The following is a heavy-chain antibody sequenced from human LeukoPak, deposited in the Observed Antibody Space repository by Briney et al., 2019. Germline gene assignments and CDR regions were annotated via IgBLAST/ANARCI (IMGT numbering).Heavy chain of an antibody. Sequence: GGSLRLSCAASGFTFNNYAMNWVRQAPGKGLEWVSVITGSGRNRYHADSVKGRFTISRDNSKNTVYLQMNSLRVEDTAVYYCARSMISGSYLFDYWGQGTLVTVSS. J-gene: IGHJ4*02. CDR2: ITGSGRNR. CDR1: GFTFNNYA. V-gene: IGHV3-23*01. CDR3: ARSMISGSYLFDY. D-gene: IGHD1-26*01.